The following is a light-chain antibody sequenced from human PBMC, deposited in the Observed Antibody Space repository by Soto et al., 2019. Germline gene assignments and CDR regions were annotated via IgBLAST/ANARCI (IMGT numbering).Light chain of an antibody. CDR2: DAS. V-gene: IGKV1-5*01. CDR3: QQYDTYWA. J-gene: IGKJ1*01. Sequence: DIQMTQSPSTLSAAVGDRVTITCRASQSISSWLAWYQQKPGSAPKVLIYDASNLESGVPSRFSGSRVETEFTLTISSVQPDDFATYYCQQYDTYWAFGQGTKV. CDR1: QSISSW.